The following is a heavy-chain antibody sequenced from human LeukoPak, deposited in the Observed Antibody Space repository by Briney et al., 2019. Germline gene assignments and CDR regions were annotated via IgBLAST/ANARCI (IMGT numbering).Heavy chain of an antibody. J-gene: IGHJ4*02. CDR1: GFTFSSYA. CDR2: ISGSGGST. Sequence: PGGSLRLSCAASGFTFSSYAMSWVRQAPGKGLEWVSAISGSGGSTYYADSVKGRLTIFRDNSKNTLYLQMNSLRAEDTAVYYCAKDIYYGSGSYYLAPFDYWGQGTLVTVSS. D-gene: IGHD3-10*01. V-gene: IGHV3-23*01. CDR3: AKDIYYGSGSYYLAPFDY.